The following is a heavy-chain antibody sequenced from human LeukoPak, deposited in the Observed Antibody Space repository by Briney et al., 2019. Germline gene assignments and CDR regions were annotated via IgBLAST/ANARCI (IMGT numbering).Heavy chain of an antibody. V-gene: IGHV3-30-3*01. CDR1: GFTFSSYS. CDR2: ISYDGSKK. J-gene: IGHJ4*02. D-gene: IGHD1-14*01. CDR3: ARDPDDY. Sequence: GGSLRLSCAASGFTFSSYSMSWVRQAPGKGLEWVAVISYDGSKKYYADSVKGRFTISRDNSKNTLYLQMNSLRAEDTAAYYCARDPDDYWGQGTLVTVSS.